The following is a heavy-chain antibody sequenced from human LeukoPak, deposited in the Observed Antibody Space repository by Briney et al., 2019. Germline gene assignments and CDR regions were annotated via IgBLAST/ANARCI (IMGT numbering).Heavy chain of an antibody. CDR1: GYTFTGYY. D-gene: IGHD6-13*01. CDR2: INPNSGGT. J-gene: IGHJ4*02. V-gene: IGHV1-2*02. Sequence: ASVKVSCKASGYTFTGYYMHWVRQAPGQGLEWMGWINPNSGGTNYAQKFQGRVTMTRDTSISTAYMELSRLRSDDTAVYYCARAPGYSSSRIYFDYWGQGTLVTVSS. CDR3: ARAPGYSSSRIYFDY.